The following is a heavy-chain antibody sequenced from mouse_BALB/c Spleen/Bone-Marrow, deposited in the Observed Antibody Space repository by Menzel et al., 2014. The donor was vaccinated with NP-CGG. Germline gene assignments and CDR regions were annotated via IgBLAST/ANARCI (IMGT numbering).Heavy chain of an antibody. CDR1: GYTFTSYW. CDR2: INPSNGRT. CDR3: ARGTFDY. V-gene: IGHV1S81*02. Sequence: VQRVESGAELVKPGASVKLSCKASGYTFTSYWMHWLKQRPGQGLEWIGEINPSNGRTNYNEKFKSKATLTVDKSSSTAYMQLSSLTSEDSAVYYCARGTFDYWGQGTTLTVSS. J-gene: IGHJ2*01.